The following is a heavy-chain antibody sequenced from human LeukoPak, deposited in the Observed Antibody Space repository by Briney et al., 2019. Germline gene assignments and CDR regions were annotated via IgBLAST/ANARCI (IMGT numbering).Heavy chain of an antibody. V-gene: IGHV4-4*02. D-gene: IGHD6-19*01. CDR3: LGYSSGWYFNY. CDR2: IFHSGII. Sequence: PSETLSLTCALSGGSITSSLWWSWVRQPPGKGLEWIGEIFHSGIINYTPSLKSRVTIEVDKSNNQFSLKLNSVTAADTAVYYCLGYSSGWYFNYWGQGTLVAVSS. CDR1: GGSITSSLW. J-gene: IGHJ4*02.